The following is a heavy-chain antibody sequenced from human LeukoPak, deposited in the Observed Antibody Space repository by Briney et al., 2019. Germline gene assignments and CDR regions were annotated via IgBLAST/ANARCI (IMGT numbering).Heavy chain of an antibody. Sequence: ASVKVSCKASGYAFTSYAMNWGRQAPGQGLEWMGWISTNTGNPTYAQGFTGRFVFSLDTSVSTAYLQISSLKAEDTAVYYCARVWAYYYDSSGYSSLIYYFDYWGQGTLVTVSS. CDR3: ARVWAYYYDSSGYSSLIYYFDY. CDR2: ISTNTGNP. J-gene: IGHJ4*02. V-gene: IGHV7-4-1*02. D-gene: IGHD3-22*01. CDR1: GYAFTSYA.